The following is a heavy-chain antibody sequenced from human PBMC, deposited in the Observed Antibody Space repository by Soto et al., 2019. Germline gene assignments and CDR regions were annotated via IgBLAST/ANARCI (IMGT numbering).Heavy chain of an antibody. V-gene: IGHV4-4*02. CDR1: SGSISSSNW. Sequence: SETLSLTCAVSSGSISSSNWWSWVRQPPGKGLEWIGEIYHSGSTNYNPSLKSRVTISVDKSKNQFSLKLSSVTAADTAVYYCARAQRKEQWLVRLLGAFDIWGQGTMVTVSS. CDR2: IYHSGST. J-gene: IGHJ3*02. D-gene: IGHD6-19*01. CDR3: ARAQRKEQWLVRLLGAFDI.